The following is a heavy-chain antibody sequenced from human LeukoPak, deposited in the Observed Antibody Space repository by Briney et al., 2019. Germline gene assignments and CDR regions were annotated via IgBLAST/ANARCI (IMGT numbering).Heavy chain of an antibody. CDR2: IYPGDSDT. CDR3: ARRYLGFGELSAFDI. J-gene: IGHJ3*02. Sequence: GESLKISCKCSGSSFTSYWIGWVRQMPGKGLEWMGIIYPGDSDTRYSPSFQCQVTISADKSIRPAYQKWSSLKASDTAMYYCARRYLGFGELSAFDIWGQGTMVTVSS. D-gene: IGHD3-10*01. CDR1: GSSFTSYW. V-gene: IGHV5-51*01.